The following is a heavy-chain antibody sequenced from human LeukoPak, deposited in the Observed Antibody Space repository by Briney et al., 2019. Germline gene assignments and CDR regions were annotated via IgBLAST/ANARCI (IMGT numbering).Heavy chain of an antibody. Sequence: PSESLSLTCTVSGGSISSNLYYWGWIRQPPGRGLEWVGSVYNSGSTQYNPSLKSRVTLSVDRSKNQFALRLSSVTAADTAVYFCGRGRAAARNVGHYYYPMDVWGQGTTVSVSS. CDR3: GRGRAAARNVGHYYYPMDV. CDR2: VYNSGST. CDR1: GGSISSNLYY. V-gene: IGHV4-39*06. D-gene: IGHD6-13*01. J-gene: IGHJ6*02.